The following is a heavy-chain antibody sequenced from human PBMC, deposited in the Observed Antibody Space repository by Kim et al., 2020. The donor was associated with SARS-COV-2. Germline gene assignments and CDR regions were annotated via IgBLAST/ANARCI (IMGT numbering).Heavy chain of an antibody. D-gene: IGHD3-3*01. CDR3: TRDDFWSGYLRF. J-gene: IGHJ4*02. CDR2: T. V-gene: IGHV3-49*02. Sequence: TEDAASVKGRFTLSRDDSKSIAYLQMNSLKTEDTAVYYCTRDDFWSGYLRFWGQGTLVTVSS.